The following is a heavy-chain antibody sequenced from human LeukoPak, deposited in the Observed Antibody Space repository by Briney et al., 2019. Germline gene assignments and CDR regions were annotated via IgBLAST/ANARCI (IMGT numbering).Heavy chain of an antibody. J-gene: IGHJ5*02. CDR3: AAEEGSDYDSRFDP. D-gene: IGHD3-3*01. CDR2: TYYRSKWYN. V-gene: IGHV6-1*01. CDR1: GDSVPSNSAA. Sequence: SQTLSLTCAISGDSVPSNSAAWNWIRQSPSRGLEWLGRTYYRSKWYNDYAVSVKSRITINPDTSKNQFSLQLNSVTPEDTAVYYCAAEEGSDYDSRFDPWGQGTLVTVSS.